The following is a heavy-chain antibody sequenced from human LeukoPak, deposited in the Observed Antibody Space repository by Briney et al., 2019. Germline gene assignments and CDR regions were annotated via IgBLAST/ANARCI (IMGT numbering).Heavy chain of an antibody. CDR1: GINFADYA. Sequence: PGGSLRLSCVVSGINFADYAMRWVRQPPGKGLEWVCLISADGGTTFSADSVKGRCTISRDNSKNSLYLQMSSLRSEDSAMYYCAKESGKFDYWGQGTLVAVSS. CDR2: ISADGGTT. J-gene: IGHJ4*02. V-gene: IGHV3-43*02. CDR3: AKESGKFDY.